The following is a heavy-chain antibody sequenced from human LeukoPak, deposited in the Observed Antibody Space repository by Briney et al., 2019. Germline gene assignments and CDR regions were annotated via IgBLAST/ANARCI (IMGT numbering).Heavy chain of an antibody. V-gene: IGHV1-46*01. CDR1: GYTFTNYY. CDR2: INPKGGST. D-gene: IGHD6-6*01. CDR3: ARGEQLVGRGGDSFDY. Sequence: SVKVSCKASGYTFTNYYMHWVRQAPGQGLEWMGIINPKGGSTSYAQKFQGRITMTRDTSTSTVYMELSSLRSEGTAVYFCARGEQLVGRGGDSFDYWGQGTLVTVSS. J-gene: IGHJ4*02.